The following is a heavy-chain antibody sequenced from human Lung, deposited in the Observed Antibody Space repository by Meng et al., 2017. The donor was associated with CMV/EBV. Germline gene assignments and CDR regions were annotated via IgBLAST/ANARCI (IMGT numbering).Heavy chain of an antibody. CDR1: YPFTSYD. CDR3: ARGDYDILTGYYNLDY. D-gene: IGHD3-9*01. CDR2: MNPNSGNT. Sequence: YPFTSYDINWVRQATGQGLEWMGWMNPNSGNTGYAQKFQGRVTMTRNTSISTAYMELSSLRSEDTAVYYCARGDYDILTGYYNLDYWGQGTLVTVSS. J-gene: IGHJ4*02. V-gene: IGHV1-8*01.